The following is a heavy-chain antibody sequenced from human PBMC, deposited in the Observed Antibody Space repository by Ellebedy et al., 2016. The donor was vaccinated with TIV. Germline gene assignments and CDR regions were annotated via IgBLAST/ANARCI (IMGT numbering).Heavy chain of an antibody. Sequence: GESLKISCSVSGFTFSSYSMNWVRQAPGKGLEWVSSISFSGSFIYYGDSVKGRFTISRDNAKNPLYLQINSLRAEDTAVYYCARGYCSGGSCYFPTDYWGQGTLVTVSS. D-gene: IGHD2-15*01. CDR2: ISFSGSFI. CDR1: GFTFSSYS. V-gene: IGHV3-21*01. CDR3: ARGYCSGGSCYFPTDY. J-gene: IGHJ4*02.